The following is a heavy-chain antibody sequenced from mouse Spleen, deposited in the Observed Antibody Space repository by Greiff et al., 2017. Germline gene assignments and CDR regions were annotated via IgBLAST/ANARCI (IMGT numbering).Heavy chain of an antibody. CDR2: IYPRSGNT. V-gene: IGHV1-81*01. D-gene: IGHD2-4*01. Sequence: VQLQQSGAELARPGASVKLSCKASGYTFTSYGISWVKQRTGQGLEWIGEIYPRSGNTYYNEKFKGKATLTADKSSSTAYMELRSLTSEDSAVYFCARGYDYDGSFAYWGQGTLVTVSA. CDR3: ARGYDYDGSFAY. J-gene: IGHJ3*01. CDR1: GYTFTSYG.